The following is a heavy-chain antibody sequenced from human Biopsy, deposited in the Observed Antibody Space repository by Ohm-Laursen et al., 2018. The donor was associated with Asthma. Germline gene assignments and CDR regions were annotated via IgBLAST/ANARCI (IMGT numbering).Heavy chain of an antibody. CDR2: INGKSNSI. V-gene: IGHV3-11*01. CDR1: GFTFSDYY. J-gene: IGHJ6*02. D-gene: IGHD6-19*01. CDR3: ARDSYSSGLYDDFES. Sequence: GSLRLSCAASGFTFSDYYMSWIRQAPGKGLEWISYINGKSNSIEYADSVKGRFTISRDNAKNSLYLQMNSLRAEDTAVYYCARDSYSSGLYDDFESWGQGTTVTVSS.